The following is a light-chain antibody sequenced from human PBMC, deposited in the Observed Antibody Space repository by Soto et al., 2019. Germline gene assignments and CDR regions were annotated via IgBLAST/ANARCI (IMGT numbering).Light chain of an antibody. Sequence: EIVLTQSPDTLSLSPGERATLSCRASQSLSGSYLAWYQQKPGQAPRLLIYGASSRATGIPDRFSGSGSGTDFTLTISRLEPEDFALYYCQQYGRSPRTFGQGTKVEIK. J-gene: IGKJ1*01. CDR2: GAS. V-gene: IGKV3-20*01. CDR3: QQYGRSPRT. CDR1: QSLSGSY.